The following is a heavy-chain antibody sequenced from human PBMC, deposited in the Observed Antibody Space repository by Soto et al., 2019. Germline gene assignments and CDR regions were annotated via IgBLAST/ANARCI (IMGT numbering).Heavy chain of an antibody. D-gene: IGHD2-2*01. Sequence: PSETLSLTCTVSGASISSAGYSWSWVRQHPGKGLEWTGYITYSGDTDYNPSLRSRVSISIDTSRNQFSLKLSSVTAADTAVYYCARDRCSSTRWEGCWFGSWGQGTPV. CDR2: ITYSGDT. V-gene: IGHV4-31*03. CDR3: ARDRCSSTRWEGCWFGS. J-gene: IGHJ5*01. CDR1: GASISSAGYS.